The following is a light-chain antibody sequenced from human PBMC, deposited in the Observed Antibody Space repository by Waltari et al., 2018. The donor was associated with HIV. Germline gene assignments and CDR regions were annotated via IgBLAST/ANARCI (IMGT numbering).Light chain of an antibody. J-gene: IGLJ3*02. CDR1: NNDVGTYNY. V-gene: IGLV2-14*03. CDR3: SSYTSSISLV. Sequence: QSALTQPASVYGSPGQSITISCTGTNNDVGTYNYVSWYQQHPGKAPKLMIYDVTDRPSGVSDRFSGSKSGNTASLTISGLQAEDEADYYCSSYTSSISLVFGGGTKVTVL. CDR2: DVT.